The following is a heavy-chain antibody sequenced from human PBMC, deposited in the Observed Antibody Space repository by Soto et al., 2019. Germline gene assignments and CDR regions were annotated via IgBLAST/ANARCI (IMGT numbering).Heavy chain of an antibody. CDR3: AKCAPPLRYFDWFLDY. Sequence: AGGSLRLSCAASGFTFSSYAMSWVRQAPGKGLEWVSAISGSGGSTYYADSVKGRFTISRDNSKNTLYLQMNSLRAEDTAVYYCAKCAPPLRYFDWFLDYWGQGTRVTVSS. CDR1: GFTFSSYA. J-gene: IGHJ4*02. D-gene: IGHD3-9*01. CDR2: ISGSGGST. V-gene: IGHV3-23*01.